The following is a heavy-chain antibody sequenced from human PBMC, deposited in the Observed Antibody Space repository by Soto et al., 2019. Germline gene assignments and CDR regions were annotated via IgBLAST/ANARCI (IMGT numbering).Heavy chain of an antibody. CDR3: AHTMAPRIFDS. V-gene: IGHV2-5*02. CDR2: IYWDDAT. J-gene: IGHJ4*02. CDR1: GFSLITSGVG. Sequence: QITLKEAGPTLVKPTQTLTLTCSFSGFSLITSGVGVGWIRQPPGKALEWLVLIYWDDATGYSTSLRNRLTITKDTSRNQVVLTMTNMAPADTATYYCAHTMAPRIFDSWGQGTLVTVSS.